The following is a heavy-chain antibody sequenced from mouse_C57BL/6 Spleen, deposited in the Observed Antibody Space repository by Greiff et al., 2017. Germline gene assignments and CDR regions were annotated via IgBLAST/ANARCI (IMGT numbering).Heavy chain of an antibody. D-gene: IGHD1-1*02. CDR1: GFTFSSYA. CDR3: TRCGNYAMDY. CDR2: ISRGGDYI. Sequence: DVKVEESGEGLVKPGGSLKLSCAASGFTFSSYAMSWVRQTPEKRLEWVAYISRGGDYIYYADTVKGRFTISRDNARNTLYLQMSSLKSEDTAMYYCTRCGNYAMDYWGQGTSVTVSS. V-gene: IGHV5-9-1*02. J-gene: IGHJ4*01.